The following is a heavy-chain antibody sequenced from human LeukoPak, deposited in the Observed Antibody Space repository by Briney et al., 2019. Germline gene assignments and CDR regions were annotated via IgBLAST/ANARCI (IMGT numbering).Heavy chain of an antibody. CDR2: IYTSGST. CDR1: GGSISSYY. Sequence: SETLSLTCTVSGGSISSYYWSWIRQPAGKGLEWIGRIYTSGSTNYNPSLKSRVTTSVDTSKNQFSLKLSSVTAADTAVYYCASRYCSGGSCYSGLNYYYYMDVWGKGTTVTVSS. J-gene: IGHJ6*03. CDR3: ASRYCSGGSCYSGLNYYYYMDV. V-gene: IGHV4-4*07. D-gene: IGHD2-15*01.